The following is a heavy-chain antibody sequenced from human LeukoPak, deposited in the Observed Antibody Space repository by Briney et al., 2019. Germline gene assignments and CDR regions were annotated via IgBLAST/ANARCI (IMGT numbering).Heavy chain of an antibody. V-gene: IGHV3-7*01. D-gene: IGHD3-10*01. J-gene: IGHJ4*02. CDR1: GFTFSSYW. CDR2: IKQDGSEK. Sequence: GGSLRLSCAASGFTFSSYWMSWVRQAPGRGLEWVANIKQDGSEKYYVDSVKGRFTISRDNAKNSLYLQMNSLRAEDTAVYYCASLLWFGELSPHYFDYWGQGTLVTVSS. CDR3: ASLLWFGELSPHYFDY.